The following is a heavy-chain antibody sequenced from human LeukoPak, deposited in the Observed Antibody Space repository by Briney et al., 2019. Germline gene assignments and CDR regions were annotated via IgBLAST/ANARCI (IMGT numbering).Heavy chain of an antibody. Sequence: SETLSLTCTVSGGSISSSSYYRGWIRQPPGKGLEWIGSIYYSGSTYYNPSLKSRVTISVDTSKNQFSLKLSSVTAADTAVYYCAREQYSGSFPPDYWGQGTLVTVSS. J-gene: IGHJ4*02. CDR1: GGSISSSSYY. V-gene: IGHV4-39*07. CDR2: IYYSGST. D-gene: IGHD1-26*01. CDR3: AREQYSGSFPPDY.